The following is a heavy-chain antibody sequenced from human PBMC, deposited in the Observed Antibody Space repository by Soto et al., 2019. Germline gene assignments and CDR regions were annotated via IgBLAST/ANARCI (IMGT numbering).Heavy chain of an antibody. CDR1: GFTFSTYW. Sequence: EVQLVESGGGLVQPGGSLTLSCAASGFTFSTYWMHWVRQAPGKGLVWVARINSDGSTTDYADSVRGRFTISRDNAKKTRYLQMNSLRTEDTAVYYCARDQGYCSGGSCYVAGYWGQGTLVTVSS. J-gene: IGHJ4*02. V-gene: IGHV3-74*01. D-gene: IGHD2-15*01. CDR3: ARDQGYCSGGSCYVAGY. CDR2: INSDGSTT.